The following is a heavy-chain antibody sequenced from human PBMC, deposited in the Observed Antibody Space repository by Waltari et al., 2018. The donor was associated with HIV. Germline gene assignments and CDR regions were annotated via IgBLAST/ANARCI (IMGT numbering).Heavy chain of an antibody. J-gene: IGHJ4*02. CDR2: INHSGST. CDR3: ATHSDLDKYYFDY. Sequence: QVQLQQWGAGLLEPSETLSLTCAVYGGSFSHYYWRWIRQPPGKGLEWIGEINHSGSTNYNPSLKSRVTISVDTSKNQFSLKLSSVTAADTAVFYCATHSDLDKYYFDYWGQGTLVTVSS. CDR1: GGSFSHYY. D-gene: IGHD1-26*01. V-gene: IGHV4-34*01.